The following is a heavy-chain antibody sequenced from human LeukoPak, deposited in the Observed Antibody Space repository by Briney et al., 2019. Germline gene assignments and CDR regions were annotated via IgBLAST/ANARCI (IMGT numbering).Heavy chain of an antibody. D-gene: IGHD6-6*01. CDR1: GFTFSSYW. CDR2: IKQDGSQK. J-gene: IGHJ4*02. CDR3: ARESFAARWD. Sequence: GGSLRLSCAASGFTFSSYWMGWVRQAPGKGLEWVANIKQDGSQKYYVDSVKGRFTISRDNANNLLYLQMNSLRAEDTAVYYCARESFAARWDWGQGTLVTVSS. V-gene: IGHV3-7*01.